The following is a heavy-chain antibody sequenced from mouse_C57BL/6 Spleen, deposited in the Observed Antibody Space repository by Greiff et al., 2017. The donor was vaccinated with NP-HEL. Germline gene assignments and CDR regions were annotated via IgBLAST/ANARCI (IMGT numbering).Heavy chain of an antibody. Sequence: QVQLKQPGAELVRPGSSVKLSCKASGYTFTSYWMHWVKQRPIQGLEWIGNIDPSDSETRYNQKFKDKATLTVDKSSSTAYMQLSSLTSEDSAVYYCARGVYGNYGAMDYWGQGTSVTVSS. CDR2: IDPSDSET. J-gene: IGHJ4*01. CDR3: ARGVYGNYGAMDY. V-gene: IGHV1-52*01. D-gene: IGHD2-1*01. CDR1: GYTFTSYW.